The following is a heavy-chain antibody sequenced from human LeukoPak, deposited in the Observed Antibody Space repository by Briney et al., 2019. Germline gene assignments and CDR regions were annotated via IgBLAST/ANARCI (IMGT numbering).Heavy chain of an antibody. CDR2: INPNSGGT. V-gene: IGHV1-2*02. CDR3: ARDGPQYCSSTSCYGDAFDI. D-gene: IGHD2-2*01. Sequence: ASVKVSCKASGYTFTGYYMHWVRQAPGQGLEWMGWINPNSGGTNYAQKFQGRVTMTRDTSISTAYMELSRLRSDDTAVYYCARDGPQYCSSTSCYGDAFDIWGQGTMATVSS. CDR1: GYTFTGYY. J-gene: IGHJ3*02.